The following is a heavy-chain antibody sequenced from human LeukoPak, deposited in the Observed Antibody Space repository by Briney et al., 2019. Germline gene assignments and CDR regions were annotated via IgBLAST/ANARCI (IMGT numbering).Heavy chain of an antibody. V-gene: IGHV1-69*04. CDR3: ARDDGPDGF. CDR2: IIPILGIA. Sequence: ASVKVSCKASGGTFSSYAISWVRQAPGQGLEWMGRIIPILGIANYAQRFQGRVTITADESTSTAYMELSSLRSEDTAVYYCARDDGPDGFWGQGTLVTVSS. CDR1: GGTFSSYA. J-gene: IGHJ4*02. D-gene: IGHD5-24*01.